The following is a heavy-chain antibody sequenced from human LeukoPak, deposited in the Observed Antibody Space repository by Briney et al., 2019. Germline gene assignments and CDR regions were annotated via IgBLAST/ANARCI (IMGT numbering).Heavy chain of an antibody. J-gene: IGHJ4*02. Sequence: PSQTLSLTCAVSGGSISSGGYSWSWIRQPPGKGLEWIAYIYHSGSTHYNPSLKSRVTISVDTSKNQFSLKLSSVTAADTAVYYCVRDRKWGYFDSWGQGILVTVSS. CDR1: GGSISSGGYS. CDR3: VRDRKWGYFDS. V-gene: IGHV4-30-2*01. D-gene: IGHD1-26*01. CDR2: IYHSGST.